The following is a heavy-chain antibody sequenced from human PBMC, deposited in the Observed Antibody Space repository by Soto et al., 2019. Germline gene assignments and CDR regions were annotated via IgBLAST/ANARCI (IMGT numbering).Heavy chain of an antibody. CDR3: ERWSSSWDD. D-gene: IGHD6-13*01. V-gene: IGHV4-4*07. CDR1: CFSLSSLD. Sequence: PXESLSLTSAASCFSLSSLDWSWIRQPAGKGLEWIGRIYSGGRNNYNPSLKSRVTMSVDTSKNQFSLRMSSVTAADTAMYYCERWSSSWDDWGQGTRVTVSS. CDR2: IYSGGRN. J-gene: IGHJ4*02.